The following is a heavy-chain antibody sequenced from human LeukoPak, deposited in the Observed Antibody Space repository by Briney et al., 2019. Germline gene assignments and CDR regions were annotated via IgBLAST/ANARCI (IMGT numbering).Heavy chain of an antibody. CDR3: VRGRSVIVVVVAATRYFDY. J-gene: IGHJ4*02. D-gene: IGHD2-15*01. Sequence: SETLSLTCAVYGGSFSGYYWSWIRQPPGKGLEWIGEINHSGSTNYNPSLKSRVTISVDTSKNQFSLKLSSVTAADTAVYYCVRGRSVIVVVVAATRYFDYWAREPWSPSPQ. V-gene: IGHV4-34*01. CDR2: INHSGST. CDR1: GGSFSGYY.